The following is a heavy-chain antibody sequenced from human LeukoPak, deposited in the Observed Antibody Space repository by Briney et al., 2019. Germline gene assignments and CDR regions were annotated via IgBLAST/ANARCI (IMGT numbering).Heavy chain of an antibody. CDR1: GGSFSGYY. CDR3: ARPNYYDSSGYYYFDY. CDR2: INHSGST. V-gene: IGHV4-34*01. Sequence: SSETLSLTCAVYGGSFSGYYWSWIRQPPGKGLEWIGEINHSGSTNYNPSLKSRVTISVDTSKNQFSLKLSSVTAADTAVYYCARPNYYDSSGYYYFDYWGQGTLVTVSS. D-gene: IGHD3-22*01. J-gene: IGHJ4*02.